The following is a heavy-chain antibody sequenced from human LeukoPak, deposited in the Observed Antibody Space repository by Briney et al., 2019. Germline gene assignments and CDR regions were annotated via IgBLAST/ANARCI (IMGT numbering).Heavy chain of an antibody. V-gene: IGHV3-23*01. CDR1: GFTLSSSA. CDR2: ISASGGST. J-gene: IGHJ4*02. CDR3: AKDLSGNDY. Sequence: GGSLRLSCAASGFTLSSSAMTWVRQAPGKGLEWVSAISASGGSTYYADSVKGRFTTSRDNSKNTLYLQMNSLRAEDTAVYYCAKDLSGNDYWGQGTLVTVSS.